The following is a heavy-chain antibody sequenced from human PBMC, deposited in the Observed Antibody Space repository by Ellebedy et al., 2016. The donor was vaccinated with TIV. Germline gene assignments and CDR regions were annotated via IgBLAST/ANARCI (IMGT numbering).Heavy chain of an antibody. CDR1: GFTVSGIY. CDR3: AREAYDFRSGYQYWYFDL. Sequence: PGGSLRLSFAASGFTVSGIYMSWVRQAPGKEPECVSVIYSGGNTYYADSVKGRFTISRDISSNTVYLQMNSLRAEDTAVYYCAREAYDFRSGYQYWYFDLWGRGTLVTVSS. CDR2: IYSGGNT. D-gene: IGHD3-3*01. J-gene: IGHJ2*01. V-gene: IGHV3-53*01.